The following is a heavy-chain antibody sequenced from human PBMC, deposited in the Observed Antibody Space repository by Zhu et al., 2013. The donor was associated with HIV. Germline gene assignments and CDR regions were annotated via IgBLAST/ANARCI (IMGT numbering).Heavy chain of an antibody. D-gene: IGHD2-15*01. Sequence: QVQLQESGPGLVKPSETLSLTCTVSGGSISSSSYYWGWIRQPPGKGLEWIGSIYYSGSTYYNPSLKSRVTISVDTSKNQFSLKLSSVTAADTAVYYCARERYGGKGGFDYWGQGTLVTVSS. CDR3: ARERYGGKGGFDY. CDR1: GGSISSSSYY. CDR2: IYYSGST. J-gene: IGHJ4*02. V-gene: IGHV4-39*07.